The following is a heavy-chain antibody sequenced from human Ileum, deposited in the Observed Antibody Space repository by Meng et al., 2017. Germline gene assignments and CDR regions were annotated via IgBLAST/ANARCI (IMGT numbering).Heavy chain of an antibody. V-gene: IGHV3-21*01. CDR2: MSSAGVYI. CDR1: GFTLNSYN. J-gene: IGHJ4*02. CDR3: AREYYDSSGNFPY. D-gene: IGHD3-22*01. Sequence: GESLKISCTASGFTLNSYNINWVRQAPGKGLEWVSSMSSAGVYIYYADSVKGRFTISRDNTKSSVFLQMNSLRVEDTAVYYCAREYYDSSGNFPYWGQGNLVNVSS.